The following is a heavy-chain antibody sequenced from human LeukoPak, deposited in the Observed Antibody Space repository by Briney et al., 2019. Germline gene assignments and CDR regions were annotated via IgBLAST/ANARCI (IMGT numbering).Heavy chain of an antibody. CDR1: GGTFSSYA. D-gene: IGHD3-9*01. CDR3: ARGNILRYFDWLLSVDAFDI. J-gene: IGHJ3*02. Sequence: EASVKVSCKASGGTFSSYAISWVRQASGQGLEWMGGIIPIFGTANYAQKFQGRVTITADESTSTAYMELSSLRSEDTAVYYCARGNILRYFDWLLSVDAFDIWGQGTMVTVSS. CDR2: IIPIFGTA. V-gene: IGHV1-69*13.